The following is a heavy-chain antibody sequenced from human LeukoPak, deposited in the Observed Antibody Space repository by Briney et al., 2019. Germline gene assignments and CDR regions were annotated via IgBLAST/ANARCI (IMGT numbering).Heavy chain of an antibody. V-gene: IGHV1-18*01. CDR3: ARLYYYDSSGYFGFGDY. D-gene: IGHD3-22*01. CDR2: ISAYNGNT. Sequence: ASVKVSCKASGYTFTSYGISWVRQAPGQGLEWMGWISAYNGNTNYAQKLQGRVTMTTDTSTSTACMELRSLRSDDTAVYYCARLYYYDSSGYFGFGDYWGQGTLVTVSS. J-gene: IGHJ4*02. CDR1: GYTFTSYG.